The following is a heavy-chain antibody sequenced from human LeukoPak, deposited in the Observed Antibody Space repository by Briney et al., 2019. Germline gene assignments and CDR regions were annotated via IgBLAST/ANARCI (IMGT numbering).Heavy chain of an antibody. D-gene: IGHD5-24*01. CDR1: AFTFSCYA. CDR3: AKGDGYNNDNWFDP. V-gene: IGHV3-23*01. CDR2: ISGSGGST. J-gene: IGHJ5*02. Sequence: GGSLRLSCAASAFTFSCYALRWVRQAPGKGLEWVSGISGSGGSTYYADSVKGRFTVSRDNSKNMLYLQMNSLRAEDTAVYYCAKGDGYNNDNWFDPWGQGTLVTVSS.